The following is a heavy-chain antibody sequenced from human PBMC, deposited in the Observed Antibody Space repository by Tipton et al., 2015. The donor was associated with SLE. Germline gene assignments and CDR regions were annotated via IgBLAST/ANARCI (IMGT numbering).Heavy chain of an antibody. Sequence: TLSLTCTVSGDSFSSGSSSWNWVRQPAGKGLEWIGLIYNSGITNYNPSLQSRVTLSVDMSKNQFSLKMNSVTAADTAIYYCARGTPFMEFERNWFDPWGQGTLVTVSS. V-gene: IGHV4-61*10. J-gene: IGHJ5*02. CDR3: ARGTPFMEFERNWFDP. D-gene: IGHD3-3*02. CDR2: IYNSGIT. CDR1: GDSFSSGSSS.